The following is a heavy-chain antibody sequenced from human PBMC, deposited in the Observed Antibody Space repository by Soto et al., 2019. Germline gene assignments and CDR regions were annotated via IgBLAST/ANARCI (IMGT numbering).Heavy chain of an antibody. Sequence: QLQLQESGPGLVKPSETLSLTCTVSGGSISSSSYYWGWIRQPPGKGLEWIGSFHYGGSTYYNPSLKSRVTLSVDTSKNDFALHLSSVTAADTAVYYCSRSPGDWAPCDYWGQGTLVTVSS. V-gene: IGHV4-39*02. D-gene: IGHD3-10*01. CDR2: FHYGGST. J-gene: IGHJ4*02. CDR3: SRSPGDWAPCDY. CDR1: GGSISSSSYY.